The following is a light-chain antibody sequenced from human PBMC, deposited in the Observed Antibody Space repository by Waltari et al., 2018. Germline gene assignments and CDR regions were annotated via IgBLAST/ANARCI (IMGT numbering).Light chain of an antibody. CDR1: KLGGKY. CDR2: QHN. J-gene: IGLJ2*01. Sequence: SYELTQPPSVSVSPGQTASITCSGDKLGGKYASGDQLRAGRPPLLVISQHNQRHTGISERFHASYTRHTATLTIRGTPPVDEAGYYCQEWDTATSIYGGENQL. V-gene: IGLV3-1*01. CDR3: QEWDTATSI.